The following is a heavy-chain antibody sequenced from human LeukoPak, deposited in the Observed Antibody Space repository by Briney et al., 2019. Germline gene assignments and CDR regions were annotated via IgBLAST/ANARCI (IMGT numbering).Heavy chain of an antibody. CDR3: AGSSAYYYDSSGGAFDI. V-gene: IGHV1-8*01. CDR2: MNPYSGNT. D-gene: IGHD3-22*01. CDR1: GSTFTRSV. J-gene: IGHJ3*02. Sequence: GVSVKVSCKASGSTFTRSVINRVRQATGHGLEWMGWMNPYSGNTGYAQKLQGRVTMTRIASISTAYMELSSLRSDDAAVYYCAGSSAYYYDSSGGAFDIWGQGTMVTVSS.